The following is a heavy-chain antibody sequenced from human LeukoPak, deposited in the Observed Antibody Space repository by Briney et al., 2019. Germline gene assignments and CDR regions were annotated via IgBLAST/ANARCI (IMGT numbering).Heavy chain of an antibody. CDR1: GFTFSSYG. D-gene: IGHD3-3*01. CDR2: ISGSGGST. Sequence: GGTLRLSCAVSGFTFSSYGMSWVRQAPGKRLEWVSAISGSGGSTNYIDSVKGRFTISRDNSKNTLYLQMNSLRAEDTALYYCAKDPRITKNYYYYYMDVWGKGTTVTVSS. CDR3: AKDPRITKNYYYYYMDV. V-gene: IGHV3-23*01. J-gene: IGHJ6*03.